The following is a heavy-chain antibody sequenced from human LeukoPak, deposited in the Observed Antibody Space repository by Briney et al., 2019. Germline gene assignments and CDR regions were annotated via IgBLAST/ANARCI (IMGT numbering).Heavy chain of an antibody. Sequence: PSETLSLTCTVSGWSISSYYWSWLRQPPGKGLEWIGHIYGSGSTNYNPSLKSRVTLSVDTSKNQFSLKLSSVAAAETAVYYCAREDTSGTHLNWFDPWGQGTLVTVSS. CDR3: AREDTSGTHLNWFDP. CDR2: IYGSGST. J-gene: IGHJ5*02. D-gene: IGHD6-19*01. CDR1: GWSISSYY. V-gene: IGHV4-59*01.